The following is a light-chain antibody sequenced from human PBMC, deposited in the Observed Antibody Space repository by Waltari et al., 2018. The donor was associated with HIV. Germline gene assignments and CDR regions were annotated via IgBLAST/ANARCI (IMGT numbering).Light chain of an antibody. J-gene: IGLJ2*01. Sequence: QSALTQPASVSGSPGQSITISSTGTSSDVVAYTYVSWYQQHPDKAPKLMIYEVSNRPSGVSKRFSGSKSGNTASLTISGLQAEDEADYYCSSYTTTRTLVFGGGTKLTVL. CDR2: EVS. CDR1: SSDVVAYTY. CDR3: SSYTTTRTLV. V-gene: IGLV2-14*01.